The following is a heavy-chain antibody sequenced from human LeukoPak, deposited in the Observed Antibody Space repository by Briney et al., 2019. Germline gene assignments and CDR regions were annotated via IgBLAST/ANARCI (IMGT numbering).Heavy chain of an antibody. Sequence: SVKVSCKASGGTFSSYAFSWVRQAPGQGLEWMGGIIPIVGTTNYAQMFQGRVTITADESTSTAYMELSSLRSEDTAVYYCARAHSLHGDIVVVPAAIRYYYYGMDVWGQGTTVTVSS. CDR1: GGTFSSYA. CDR2: IIPIVGTT. J-gene: IGHJ6*02. V-gene: IGHV1-69*13. D-gene: IGHD2-2*01. CDR3: ARAHSLHGDIVVVPAAIRYYYYGMDV.